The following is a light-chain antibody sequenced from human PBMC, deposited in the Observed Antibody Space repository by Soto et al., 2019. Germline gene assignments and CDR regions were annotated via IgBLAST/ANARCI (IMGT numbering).Light chain of an antibody. CDR3: SSYTSNRVV. CDR1: SSDVGGYNY. V-gene: IGLV2-14*01. J-gene: IGLJ2*01. CDR2: DVS. Sequence: QSALTQPASVSGSPGQSITISCTGTSSDVGGYNYVSWYQQHPGKAPKLMIYDVSNRPSGVSNRFSGSKSGNTASLTISGLQAEDEADYYCSSYTSNRVVFGGGTQLTVL.